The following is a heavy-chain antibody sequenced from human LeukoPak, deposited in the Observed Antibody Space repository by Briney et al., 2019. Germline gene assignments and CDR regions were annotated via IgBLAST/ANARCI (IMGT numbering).Heavy chain of an antibody. D-gene: IGHD6-19*01. Sequence: GESLKISCQGSGYSFTNYWIGWVRQLPGKGLEWMGIIYPGDSDTKYSPSFQGQVTISADKSISTAYLQWNSLKASDTAMYYCARPLIPVAEDAFDIWGQGTMVTVSS. CDR1: GYSFTNYW. J-gene: IGHJ3*02. CDR2: IYPGDSDT. CDR3: ARPLIPVAEDAFDI. V-gene: IGHV5-51*01.